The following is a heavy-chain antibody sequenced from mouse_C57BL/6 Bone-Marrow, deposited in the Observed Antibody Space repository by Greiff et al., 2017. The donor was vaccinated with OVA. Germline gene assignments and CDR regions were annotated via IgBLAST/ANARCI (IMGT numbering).Heavy chain of an antibody. CDR1: GYTFTNYW. J-gene: IGHJ2*01. CDR3: AREGGGYYFWFAY. D-gene: IGHD2-3*01. CDR2: IYPGGGYT. Sequence: VKLQQSGAELVRPGTSVKMSCKASGYTFTNYWIGWAKQRPGHGLEWIGDIYPGGGYTNYNEKFKGKATLTADKSSSTAYMQFSSLTSEDSAIYYCAREGGGYYFWFAYWGQGTTLTVSS. V-gene: IGHV1-63*01.